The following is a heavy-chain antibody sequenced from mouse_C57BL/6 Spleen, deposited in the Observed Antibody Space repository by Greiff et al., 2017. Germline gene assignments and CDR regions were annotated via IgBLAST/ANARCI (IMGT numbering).Heavy chain of an antibody. CDR1: GYTFTSYW. V-gene: IGHV1-64*01. Sequence: VQLQQPGAELVKPGASVKLSCKASGYTFTSYWMHWVNQTPGQGLEWIAMISTNSGSTYYTDKLKSKDTLTVDNSSSTAYMQLSSLTSEDSAVYYCSYYSNFFAYWGQGTLVTVSA. D-gene: IGHD2-5*01. CDR3: SYYSNFFAY. CDR2: ISTNSGST. J-gene: IGHJ3*01.